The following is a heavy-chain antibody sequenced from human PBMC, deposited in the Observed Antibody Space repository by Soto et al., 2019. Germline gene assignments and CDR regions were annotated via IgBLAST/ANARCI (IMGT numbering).Heavy chain of an antibody. CDR2: IRQDGSEA. J-gene: IGHJ6*02. CDR3: ARDLTGGPRYYYGMDV. Sequence: PGGSLGLSCAASGFTFTYYYINWIRQAPGKGLEWLANIRQDGSEAYYAVSVKSRITINPDTSKNQFSLQMNSVTPEDTDVYYCARDLTGGPRYYYGMDVWGQGTTVTVYS. V-gene: IGHV3-7*01. CDR1: GFTFTYYY. D-gene: IGHD3-16*01.